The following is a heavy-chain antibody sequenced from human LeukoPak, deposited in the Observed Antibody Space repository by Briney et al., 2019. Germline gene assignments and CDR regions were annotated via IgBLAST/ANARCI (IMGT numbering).Heavy chain of an antibody. J-gene: IGHJ5*02. V-gene: IGHV4-59*01. Sequence: PSGTLSLTCTVSGGSSGAIRSYYWTWVRQPPGKGLEWIGHMYYHGYTHYNPSLKSRVTISIDTSKSQFSLNLSSVTDADTAVYYCARAAAGLGNWFDPWGQGTLVTVFS. CDR2: MYYHGYT. CDR1: GGSSGAIRSYY. CDR3: ARAAAGLGNWFDP. D-gene: IGHD6-13*01.